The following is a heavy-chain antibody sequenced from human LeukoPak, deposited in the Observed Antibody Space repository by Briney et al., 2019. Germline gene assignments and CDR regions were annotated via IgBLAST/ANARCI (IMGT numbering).Heavy chain of an antibody. Sequence: PSQTLSLTCAVSGDSISSENFSWSWIRQPPGKGLEWIGSIYYSGGTYYNPSLKSRVTISVDTSKNQFSLKLNSVTAADTAVYYCARRLGRPLRIDYWGQGTLVTVSS. CDR1: GDSISSENFS. D-gene: IGHD6-19*01. V-gene: IGHV4-30-2*03. CDR3: ARRLGRPLRIDY. J-gene: IGHJ4*02. CDR2: IYYSGGT.